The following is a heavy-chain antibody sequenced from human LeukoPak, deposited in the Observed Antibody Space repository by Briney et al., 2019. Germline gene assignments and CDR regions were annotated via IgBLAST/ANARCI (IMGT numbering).Heavy chain of an antibody. Sequence: PGRSMRLSCAASGFTFSSYGMHWVRQAPGKGLEWVAVIWYDGSNKYYADSVKGRFTISRDNSKNTLYLQMNSLRAEDTAVYYCARADAGIAAAGTSHWFDPWGQGTLVTVSS. CDR3: ARADAGIAAAGTSHWFDP. CDR1: GFTFSSYG. J-gene: IGHJ5*02. D-gene: IGHD6-13*01. CDR2: IWYDGSNK. V-gene: IGHV3-33*01.